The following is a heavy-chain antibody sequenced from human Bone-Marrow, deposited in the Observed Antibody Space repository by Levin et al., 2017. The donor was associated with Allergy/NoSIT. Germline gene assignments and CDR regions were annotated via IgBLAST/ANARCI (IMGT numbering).Heavy chain of an antibody. Sequence: SQTLSLTCAISGDSVSSNSAAWNWIRQSPSRGLECLGRTYYRSKWYNDYAVSVKSRITINPDTSKNQFSLQLNSVTPEDTAVYYCARFRAGNHNPYCYGMDVWGQGTTVTVSS. J-gene: IGHJ6*02. D-gene: IGHD1-14*01. V-gene: IGHV6-1*01. CDR1: GDSVSSNSAA. CDR3: ARFRAGNHNPYCYGMDV. CDR2: TYYRSKWYN.